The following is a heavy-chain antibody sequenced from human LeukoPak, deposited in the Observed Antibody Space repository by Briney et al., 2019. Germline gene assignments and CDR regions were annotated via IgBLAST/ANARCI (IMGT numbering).Heavy chain of an antibody. J-gene: IGHJ6*02. CDR1: GFTFRNYV. CDR2: ISYDGSNK. D-gene: IGHD3-3*01. Sequence: GGSLRLSCAASGFTFRNYVIHWVRQAPGKGLEWVAVISYDGSNKYYADSVKGRFTISRDNSKNTLYLQMNSLRAEDTAVYYCARTFTYYDFWGYYGMDVWGQGTTVTVSS. V-gene: IGHV3-30*04. CDR3: ARTFTYYDFWGYYGMDV.